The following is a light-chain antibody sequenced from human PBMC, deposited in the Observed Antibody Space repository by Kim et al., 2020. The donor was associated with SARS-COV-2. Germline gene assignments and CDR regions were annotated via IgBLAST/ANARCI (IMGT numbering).Light chain of an antibody. CDR2: GNS. CDR1: SSNIGAGYD. V-gene: IGLV1-40*01. CDR3: QSYDSSLSGVV. J-gene: IGLJ2*01. Sequence: QSVTISCPGSSSNIGAGYDVHWYQQLPGTAPKLLIYGNSNRPSGVPDRFSGSKSGTSASLAITGLQAEDEADYYCQSYDSSLSGVVFGGGIQLTVL.